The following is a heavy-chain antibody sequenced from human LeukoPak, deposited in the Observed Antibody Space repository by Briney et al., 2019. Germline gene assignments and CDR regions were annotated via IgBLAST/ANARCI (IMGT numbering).Heavy chain of an antibody. J-gene: IGHJ4*02. V-gene: IGHV4-38-2*01. CDR2: IYHRGST. Sequence: SETLSLTCAVSGYSLSSGYYWGWIRPPPGKGLEGIGSIYHRGSTYYNPSLKSRVTISVDTSKNQFSLKLSSVTAADTAVYYCARRGAARRLGFDYWGQRTLVTVSS. D-gene: IGHD6-6*01. CDR1: GYSLSSGYY. CDR3: ARRGAARRLGFDY.